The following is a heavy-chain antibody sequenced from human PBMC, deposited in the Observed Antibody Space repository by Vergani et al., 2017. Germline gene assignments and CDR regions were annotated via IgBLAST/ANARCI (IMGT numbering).Heavy chain of an antibody. J-gene: IGHJ6*03. CDR3: ARSFIVEATNYYNYYMVV. Sequence: EVQLVESGGGLVKPGGSLRLSCAASGFTFSSYSMNWVRQAPGKGLEWVSSISSSSSYIYYADSVKGRFTISRDNAKNSLYLQMNSLRAEDTAVYYCARSFIVEATNYYNYYMVVWGKGTTVTVSS. V-gene: IGHV3-21*01. CDR1: GFTFSSYS. CDR2: ISSSSSYI. D-gene: IGHD1-26*01.